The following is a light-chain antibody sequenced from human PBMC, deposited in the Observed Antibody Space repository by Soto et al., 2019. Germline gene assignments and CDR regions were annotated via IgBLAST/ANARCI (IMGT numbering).Light chain of an antibody. J-gene: IGKJ4*01. CDR2: GAS. Sequence: ENVLTQSPGTLSLSPGERATLSCRASQSVSSRFLAWYQQKPGQAPRLLMYGASNRATGIPDRFSGTGSGTDFTLTISRLEPEDFAVYYCRQYGRSLEFAFGGGTKVDIK. CDR1: QSVSSRF. CDR3: RQYGRSLEFA. V-gene: IGKV3-20*01.